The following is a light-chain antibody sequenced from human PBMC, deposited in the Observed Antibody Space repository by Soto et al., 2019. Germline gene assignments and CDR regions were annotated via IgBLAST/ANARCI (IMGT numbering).Light chain of an antibody. V-gene: IGLV1-51*02. CDR3: GTWDSGLSGVV. CDR1: SSNIGENS. CDR2: ANN. J-gene: IGLJ2*01. Sequence: QSVLTQPPSVSAAPGQRVTMSCSGTSSNIGENSVSWYQQFPGTAPKLLIYANNKRPSGTPDRFSGSKSGTSATLGITGLQTGDEADYYCGTWDSGLSGVVFGGGTKVTVL.